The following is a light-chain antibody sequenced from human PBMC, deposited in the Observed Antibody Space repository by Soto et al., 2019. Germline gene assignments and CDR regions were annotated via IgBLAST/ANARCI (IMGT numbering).Light chain of an antibody. Sequence: EIVLTQSPGSLSLSPGERATLSCRASQSVDSTFFAWYQKKPGQAPRLLMYGVSKRATGIPDRFSGSGSGTDFTLPISRLEPEDCAVYYCQQYMSSVTFGQGTRVEIK. CDR2: GVS. J-gene: IGKJ1*01. V-gene: IGKV3-20*01. CDR3: QQYMSSVT. CDR1: QSVDSTF.